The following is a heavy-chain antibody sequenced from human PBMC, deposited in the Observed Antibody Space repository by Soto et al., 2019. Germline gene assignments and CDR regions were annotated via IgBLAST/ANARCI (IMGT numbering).Heavy chain of an antibody. CDR3: ARDRGIHCSSAACYTRGMDV. D-gene: IGHD2-2*02. CDR1: GYTFPTYG. V-gene: IGHV1-18*04. CDR2: ISAHNGDT. Sequence: QVQLVQSGAEVKKPGASVKVSCKASGYTFPTYGINWVRQAPGQGLEWMGWISAHNGDTKYAQSLQGRVTMTTDTSTSTAYMELWRLRSDDPAIYYCARDRGIHCSSAACYTRGMDVWGQGTTVTVS. J-gene: IGHJ6*02.